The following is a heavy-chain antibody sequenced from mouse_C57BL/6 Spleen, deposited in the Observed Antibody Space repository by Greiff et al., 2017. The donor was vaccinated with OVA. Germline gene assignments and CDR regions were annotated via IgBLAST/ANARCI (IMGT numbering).Heavy chain of an antibody. CDR3: TRDSNYDAY. Sequence: DVKLVESGEGLVKPGGSLKLSCAASGFTFSSYAMSWVRQTPEKRLEWVAYISSGGDYIYYADTVKGRFTISRDNARNTLYLQMSSLKSEDTAMYYCTRDSNYDAYWGQGTLVTVSA. J-gene: IGHJ3*01. CDR1: GFTFSSYA. CDR2: ISSGGDYI. D-gene: IGHD2-5*01. V-gene: IGHV5-9-1*02.